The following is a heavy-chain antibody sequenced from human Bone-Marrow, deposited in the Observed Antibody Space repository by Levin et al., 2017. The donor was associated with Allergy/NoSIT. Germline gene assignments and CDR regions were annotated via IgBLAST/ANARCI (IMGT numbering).Heavy chain of an antibody. CDR1: GYSFTGHY. CDR2: INPNIGGT. D-gene: IGHD1-1*01. Sequence: GESLKISCKASGYSFTGHYLHWVRQAPGQGLEWMGRINPNIGGTTYAQKFQGRVTMTRDTSISTAYMELSGLRSDDSAVYYCTRRRRSSSWNEPFDYWGQGTLVTVSS. V-gene: IGHV1-2*06. J-gene: IGHJ4*02. CDR3: TRRRRSSSWNEPFDY.